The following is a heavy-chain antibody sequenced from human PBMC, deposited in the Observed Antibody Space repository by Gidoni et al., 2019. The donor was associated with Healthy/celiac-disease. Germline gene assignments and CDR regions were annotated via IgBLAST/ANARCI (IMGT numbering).Heavy chain of an antibody. V-gene: IGHV3-48*01. J-gene: IGHJ4*02. CDR2: ISCCTGTI. D-gene: IGHD3-10*01. CDR3: AKDRGGSGSSRSTYFDY. CDR1: GFTFSSYN. Sequence: EVQLVESGGGLVQPGGSLSLSCADSGFTFSSYNMNWVRQAPGKGLEWISYISCCTGTIYYADSVKGRFTISRDNAKNSLYLQMNSLRAEDTAVYYCAKDRGGSGSSRSTYFDYWGQGTLVTVSS.